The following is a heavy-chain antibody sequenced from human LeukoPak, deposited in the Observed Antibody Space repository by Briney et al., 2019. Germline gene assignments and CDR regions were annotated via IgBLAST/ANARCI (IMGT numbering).Heavy chain of an antibody. J-gene: IGHJ5*02. CDR1: GFTFSNAW. Sequence: GGSLRLSCAASGFTFSNAWMSWVRQAPGKGLEWVGRIKSKTDGGTTDYAAPVKGRFTISRDDSKNTLYLQMNSLKTEDTAVYYCTNHYDFWTGWFDPWGQGTLVTVSS. V-gene: IGHV3-15*01. D-gene: IGHD3-3*01. CDR2: IKSKTDGGTT. CDR3: TNHYDFWTGWFDP.